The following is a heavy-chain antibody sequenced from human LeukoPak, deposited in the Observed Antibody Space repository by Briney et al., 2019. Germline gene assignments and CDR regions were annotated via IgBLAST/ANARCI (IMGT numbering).Heavy chain of an antibody. D-gene: IGHD4-23*01. CDR2: IYRGGIT. V-gene: IGHV3-53*01. CDR3: ARLNSDDTLFDY. Sequence: GGSLRLSCAVSGFTVSSNCMNWVRQAPGKGLEWVSVIYRGGITYYADSVKGRFTISRDNSKNTLYLQMNSLRAEDTAVYYCARLNSDDTLFDYWGQGTLVTVSS. J-gene: IGHJ4*02. CDR1: GFTVSSNC.